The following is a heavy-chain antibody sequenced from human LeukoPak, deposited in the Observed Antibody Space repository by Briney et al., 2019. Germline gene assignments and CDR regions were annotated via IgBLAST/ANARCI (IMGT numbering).Heavy chain of an antibody. CDR2: ISSSGSTI. J-gene: IGHJ4*02. CDR3: AREGYYDFWSGYYRGYYFDY. V-gene: IGHV3-11*04. D-gene: IGHD3-3*01. Sequence: GVSLRLSCAASGFTFSDYYMSWIRQAPGKGLEWVSYISSSGSTIYYADSVKGRFTISRDNAKNSLYLQMNSLRAEDTAVYYCAREGYYDFWSGYYRGYYFDYWGQGTLVTVSS. CDR1: GFTFSDYY.